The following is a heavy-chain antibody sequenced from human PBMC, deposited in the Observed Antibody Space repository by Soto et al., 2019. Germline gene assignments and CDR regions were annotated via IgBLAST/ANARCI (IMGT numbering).Heavy chain of an antibody. CDR2: INHSGST. D-gene: IGHD3-9*01. CDR3: ARGRRGLRHFDSYRFDY. CDR1: GGSFSGYY. V-gene: IGHV4-34*01. Sequence: QVQLQQWGAGLLKPSETLSLTCAVYGGSFSGYYWSWIRQPPGKGLEWIVEINHSGSTNYNPSLKSRVTISVDTSKNQFSLKLSSVTAADTAVYYCARGRRGLRHFDSYRFDYWGQGTLVTVSS. J-gene: IGHJ4*02.